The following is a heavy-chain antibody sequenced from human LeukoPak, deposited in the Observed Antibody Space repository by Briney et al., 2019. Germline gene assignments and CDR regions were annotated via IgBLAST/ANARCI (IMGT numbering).Heavy chain of an antibody. D-gene: IGHD3-10*01. Sequence: GGSLRLSCAAPEFTFSDYQMNWIRQAPGKGLEWVSYISSSGTVIYYADSVKGRFTISRDNAKNSLYLQMNSLRAEDTAVYYCARGRYYYGSWYMDVWGQGTTVTVSS. J-gene: IGHJ6*02. CDR1: EFTFSDYQ. CDR2: ISSSGTVI. CDR3: ARGRYYYGSWYMDV. V-gene: IGHV3-11*01.